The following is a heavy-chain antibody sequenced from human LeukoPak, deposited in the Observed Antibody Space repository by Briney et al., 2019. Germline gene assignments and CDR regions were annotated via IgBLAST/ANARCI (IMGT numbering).Heavy chain of an antibody. CDR3: ARDGTTTVTTRLFDI. Sequence: GGSLRLSCAASGFTFSSYWMSWVRQAPGKGLEWVANIKQDGSEKYYVDSVKGRFTISRDNAKNSLYLQMNSLRAEDTAVYYCARDGTTTVTTRLFDIWGQGTMVTVSS. V-gene: IGHV3-7*01. CDR2: IKQDGSEK. J-gene: IGHJ3*02. D-gene: IGHD4-17*01. CDR1: GFTFSSYW.